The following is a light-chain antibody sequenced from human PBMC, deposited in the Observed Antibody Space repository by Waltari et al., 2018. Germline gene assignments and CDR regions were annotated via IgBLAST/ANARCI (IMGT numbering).Light chain of an antibody. CDR2: DVT. J-gene: IGLJ1*01. V-gene: IGLV2-14*03. CDR3: SSYTTNSTVYV. Sequence: QSALTQPASVSGSPGQSITISCTGTSSDVGTYDYVSWYQQHPGKAPKLMIYDVTKRPSGIANRFSGSKSGNTASLTISGLQAEDEADYYCSSYTTNSTVYVFGTGTKVTVL. CDR1: SSDVGTYDY.